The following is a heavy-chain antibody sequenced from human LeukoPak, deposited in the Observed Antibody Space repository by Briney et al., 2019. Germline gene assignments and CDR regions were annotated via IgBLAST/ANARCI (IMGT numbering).Heavy chain of an antibody. D-gene: IGHD6-19*01. CDR1: GFTFSSYA. J-gene: IGHJ4*02. V-gene: IGHV3-48*03. CDR2: IGSSGII. Sequence: PGGSLRLSCAASGFTFSSYAMSWVRQAPGKGLEWVPYIGSSGIIHYADSVKGRFTISRDNAKNSLYLQMNSLRAEDTAVYYCARDQRSGWPYFDYWGQGTLVTVSS. CDR3: ARDQRSGWPYFDY.